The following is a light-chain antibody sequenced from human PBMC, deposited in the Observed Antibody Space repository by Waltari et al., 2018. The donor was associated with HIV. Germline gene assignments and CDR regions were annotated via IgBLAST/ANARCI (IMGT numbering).Light chain of an antibody. J-gene: IGLJ3*02. V-gene: IGLV3-25*03. CDR2: QDT. CDR3: QSPDSSGPWV. Sequence: SYELTPPPSVSVSQGQTARITSCGDASPKQSASWYQQTPGQAPVLVIYQDTERPSGIPERFSGSSSGTTVTLTISGVQAEDEADYYCQSPDSSGPWVFGGGTKLTVL. CDR1: ASPKQS.